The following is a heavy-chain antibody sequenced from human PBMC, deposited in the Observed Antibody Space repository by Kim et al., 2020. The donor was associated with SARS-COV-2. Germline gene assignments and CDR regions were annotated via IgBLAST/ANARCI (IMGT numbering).Heavy chain of an antibody. J-gene: IGHJ4*02. Sequence: SETLSLTCAVYGGSFSGYYWSWIRQPPGKGLEWIGEINHSGSTNYNPSLKSRVTISVDTSKNQFSLKLSSVTAADTAVYYCAGGGGGYSYGRGYFDYWGQGTLVTVSS. CDR2: INHSGST. D-gene: IGHD5-18*01. CDR3: AGGGGGYSYGRGYFDY. CDR1: GGSFSGYY. V-gene: IGHV4-34*01.